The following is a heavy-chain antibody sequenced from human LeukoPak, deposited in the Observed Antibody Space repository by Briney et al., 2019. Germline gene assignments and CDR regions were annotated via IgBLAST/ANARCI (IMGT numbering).Heavy chain of an antibody. CDR3: AKASNSGWYAGGYYFDY. CDR1: GFTFSSYA. V-gene: IGHV3-23*01. CDR2: ISGSGGST. J-gene: IGHJ4*02. Sequence: TGGSLRLSCAASGFTFSSYAMSWVRQAPGKGLEWVSAISGSGGSTYYADSVKGRFTISRDNSKNTLYLQMNSLRAEDTAVYYCAKASNSGWYAGGYYFDYWGQGTLVTVSS. D-gene: IGHD6-19*01.